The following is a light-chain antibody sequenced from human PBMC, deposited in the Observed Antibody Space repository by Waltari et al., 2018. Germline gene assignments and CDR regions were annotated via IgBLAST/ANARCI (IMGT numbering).Light chain of an antibody. Sequence: DIPMTQSPSTLSASVGQRVTIRCRASQSISGSLAWYQQKPGKAPKLLIYKASNLESGVPSRFSGSGSGTEFTLTISSLQPDDLATYYCQQYYTYPYTFGQGTKLEI. CDR3: QQYYTYPYT. CDR1: QSISGS. CDR2: KAS. V-gene: IGKV1-5*03. J-gene: IGKJ2*01.